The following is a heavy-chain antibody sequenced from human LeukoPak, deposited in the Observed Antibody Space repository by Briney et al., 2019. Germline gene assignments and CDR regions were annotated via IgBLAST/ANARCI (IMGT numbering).Heavy chain of an antibody. CDR2: ISGSGGST. CDR1: GFTFSSYA. Sequence: GGSLRLSCAASGFTFSSYAMSWVRQAPGKGLEWVSAISGSGGSTYYADSVKGRFTISRDNSKNTLYLQMNSLRAEDTAVYYCASRGYSGYDSGDYWGQGTLVTVSS. D-gene: IGHD5-12*01. V-gene: IGHV3-23*01. CDR3: ASRGYSGYDSGDY. J-gene: IGHJ4*02.